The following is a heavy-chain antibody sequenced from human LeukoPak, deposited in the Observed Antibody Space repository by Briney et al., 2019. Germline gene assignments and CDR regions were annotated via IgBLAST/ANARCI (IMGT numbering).Heavy chain of an antibody. J-gene: IGHJ5*02. CDR1: GFTLSSFW. Sequence: PGGPLRLSCTASGFTLSSFWMHWVRQAPGKGRVWFSRISSGGSSKNYADSVKGRFTISRDNSKNTLYLQMNSLRAEDTAVYYCAKDQRGLLWCGESWGQGTLVTVSS. CDR2: ISSGGSSK. D-gene: IGHD3-10*01. CDR3: AKDQRGLLWCGES. V-gene: IGHV3-74*01.